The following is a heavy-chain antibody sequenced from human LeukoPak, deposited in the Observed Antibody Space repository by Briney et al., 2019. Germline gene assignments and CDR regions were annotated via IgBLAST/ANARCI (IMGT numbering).Heavy chain of an antibody. Sequence: PGGSLRLSCAASGFTFSSYSMNWVRQAPGKGLEWVSYISSSSSTIYYADSVKGRFTISRDNAKNSLYLQMNSLRAEDTAVYYCARDRGTVVRGSLFLWVKNKRQTRDYYYRDVWGKGTTVTVSS. D-gene: IGHD3-10*01. CDR2: ISSSSSTI. CDR1: GFTFSSYS. J-gene: IGHJ6*03. CDR3: ARDRGTVVRGSLFLWVKNKRQTRDYYYRDV. V-gene: IGHV3-48*01.